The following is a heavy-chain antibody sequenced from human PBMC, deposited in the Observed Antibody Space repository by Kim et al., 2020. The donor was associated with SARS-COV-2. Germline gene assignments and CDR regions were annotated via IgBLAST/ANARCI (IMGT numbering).Heavy chain of an antibody. V-gene: IGHV3-15*01. CDR3: TTEFSPAAPSFGYSSGCPVY. D-gene: IGHD6-19*01. Sequence: GGSLRLSCAASGFTFSNAWMSWVRQAPGKGLEWVGRIKSKTDGGTTDYAAPVKGRFTISRDDSKNTLYLQMNSLKTEDTAVYYCTTEFSPAAPSFGYSSGCPVYWGQGTLVTVSS. J-gene: IGHJ4*02. CDR2: IKSKTDGGTT. CDR1: GFTFSNAW.